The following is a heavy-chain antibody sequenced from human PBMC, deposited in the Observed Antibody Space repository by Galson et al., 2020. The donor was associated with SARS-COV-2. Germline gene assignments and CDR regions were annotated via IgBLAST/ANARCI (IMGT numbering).Heavy chain of an antibody. CDR3: ATGPQSHGDPANWFDP. Sequence: ASVKVSCKVSGYTLTELSMHWVRQAPGKGLEWMGGFDPEDGETIYAQKFQGRVTMTEDTSTDTAYMELSSLRSEDTAVYYCATGPQSHGDPANWFDPWGQGTLVTVS. J-gene: IGHJ5*02. V-gene: IGHV1-24*01. CDR2: FDPEDGET. CDR1: GYTLTELS. D-gene: IGHD4-17*01.